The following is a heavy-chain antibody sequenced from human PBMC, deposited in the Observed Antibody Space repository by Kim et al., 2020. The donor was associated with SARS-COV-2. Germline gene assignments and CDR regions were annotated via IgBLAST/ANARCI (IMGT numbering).Heavy chain of an antibody. CDR2: T. CDR3: AREDYDGRVDY. Sequence: TNYNPSLKSRVTISVDRSKNHFALDLTSVTAADTAGYFCAREDYDGRVDYWGQGTLVNVSS. V-gene: IGHV4-61*03. J-gene: IGHJ4*02. D-gene: IGHD3-22*01.